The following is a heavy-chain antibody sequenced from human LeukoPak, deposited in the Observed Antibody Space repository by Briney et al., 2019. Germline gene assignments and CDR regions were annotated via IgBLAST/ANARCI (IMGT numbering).Heavy chain of an antibody. Sequence: SETLSLTCAVYGGSFSGYYWSWIRQPPGKGLEWIGEINHSRSTNYNPSLKSRVTISVDTSRNQFSLKLSSVTAADTAVYYCARVFFTVVRYFDLWGRGTLVTVSS. J-gene: IGHJ2*01. CDR2: INHSRST. CDR1: GGSFSGYY. CDR3: ARVFFTVVRYFDL. V-gene: IGHV4-34*01. D-gene: IGHD2-15*01.